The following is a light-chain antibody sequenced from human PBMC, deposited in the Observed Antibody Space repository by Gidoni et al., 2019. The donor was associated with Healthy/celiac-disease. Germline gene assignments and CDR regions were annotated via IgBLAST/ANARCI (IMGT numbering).Light chain of an antibody. CDR2: GAS. J-gene: IGKJ4*01. CDR3: QQYNNWPRQPLT. Sequence: EIVMTQSPATLSVSPGERATLSCRASQSVSSNLAWYQQKPGQAPRLLIYGASTRATGIPARFSGSGSGTEFTLTISSLQSEDFAVYYCQQYNNWPRQPLTFXGXTKVEIK. CDR1: QSVSSN. V-gene: IGKV3-15*01.